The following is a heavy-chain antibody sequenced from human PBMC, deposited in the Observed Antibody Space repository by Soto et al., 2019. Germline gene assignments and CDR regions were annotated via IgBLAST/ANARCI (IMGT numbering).Heavy chain of an antibody. CDR1: GDTISTGGYS. CDR2: IYYSGIT. CDR3: ARDKITGLFDY. J-gene: IGHJ4*02. D-gene: IGHD2-8*02. Sequence: SETLSLTCAVSGDTISTGGYSWAWIRQSPGKGLELIGYIYYSGITNYNPSLKSRVTISVDTSKNQFSLKLTSVTAADTAVYYCARDKITGLFDYWGQGTLVTVSS. V-gene: IGHV4-61*08.